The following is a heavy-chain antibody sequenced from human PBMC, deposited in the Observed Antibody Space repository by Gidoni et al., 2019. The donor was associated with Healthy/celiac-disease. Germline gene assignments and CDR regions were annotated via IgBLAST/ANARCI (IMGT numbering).Heavy chain of an antibody. CDR2: ISYDGSNK. CDR3: AKGGIAVADPTDY. V-gene: IGHV3-30*18. CDR1: GFTFSSYG. D-gene: IGHD6-19*01. Sequence: QVQLVESGGGVVQPGRSLRLSCAASGFTFSSYGMHWVRQAPGKGLEWVAVISYDGSNKYYADSVKGRFTISRDNSKNTLYLQMNSLRAEDTAVYYCAKGGIAVADPTDYWGQGTLVTVSS. J-gene: IGHJ4*02.